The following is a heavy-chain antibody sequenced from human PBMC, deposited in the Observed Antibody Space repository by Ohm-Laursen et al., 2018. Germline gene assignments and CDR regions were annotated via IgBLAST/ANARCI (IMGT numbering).Heavy chain of an antibody. CDR2: IKEDGSEK. CDR3: AKDLEGFDFWSGMYYYYYYGMDV. CDR1: GFSFSSYW. J-gene: IGHJ6*02. Sequence: SLRLSCSASGFSFSSYWMNWVRQAPGKGLEWVANIKEDGSEKNYVDSVKGRFTISRDNGKNSLYLQMNSLRAEDTAVYYCAKDLEGFDFWSGMYYYYYYGMDVWGQGTTVTVS. D-gene: IGHD3-3*01. V-gene: IGHV3-7*01.